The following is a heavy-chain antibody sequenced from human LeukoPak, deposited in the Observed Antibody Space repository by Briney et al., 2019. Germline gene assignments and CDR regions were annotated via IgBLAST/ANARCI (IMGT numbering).Heavy chain of an antibody. Sequence: GGSLRLSCAASGFTFSSYAMHWVRQAPGKGLEWVAVIPYDGSNKYYADSVKGRFTISRDSSKNTLYLQMNSLTAEDTAVYYCAGYNCSSTTCYTGGFDYWGQGTLVTVSS. CDR3: AGYNCSSTTCYTGGFDY. CDR2: IPYDGSNK. J-gene: IGHJ4*02. D-gene: IGHD2-2*02. V-gene: IGHV3-30-3*01. CDR1: GFTFSSYA.